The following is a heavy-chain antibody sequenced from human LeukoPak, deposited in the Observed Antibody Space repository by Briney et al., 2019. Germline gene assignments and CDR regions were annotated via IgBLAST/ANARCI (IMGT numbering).Heavy chain of an antibody. Sequence: GGSLRLSCAASGFTFSSYWMSWVRQAPGKGLEWVANIKQDGSEKYYVDSVKGRFTISRDNAKNSLYLQMNSLRAEDTAVYYCARVGDYYDSSGYCHFDYWGQGTLVTVSS. D-gene: IGHD3-22*01. CDR2: IKQDGSEK. J-gene: IGHJ4*02. CDR1: GFTFSSYW. CDR3: ARVGDYYDSSGYCHFDY. V-gene: IGHV3-7*01.